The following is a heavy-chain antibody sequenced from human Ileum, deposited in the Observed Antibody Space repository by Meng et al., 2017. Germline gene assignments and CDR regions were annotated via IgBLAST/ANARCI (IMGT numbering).Heavy chain of an antibody. V-gene: IGHV1-18*01. J-gene: IGHJ4*02. CDR3: AKDYYSNYVYDY. CDR2: ISGYNGDT. D-gene: IGHD4-11*01. Sequence: ASVKVSCKASGYTFTSNGIGWVRQAPVQGLEWMGWISGYNGDTNYAQKFQGRVSMTTDTSTSTAYMGLRRLISDDSAVYYCAKDYYSNYVYDYWGQGTVVTVSS. CDR1: GYTFTSNG.